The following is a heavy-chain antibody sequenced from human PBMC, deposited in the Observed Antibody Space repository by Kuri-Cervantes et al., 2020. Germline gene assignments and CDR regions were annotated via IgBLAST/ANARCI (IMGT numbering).Heavy chain of an antibody. CDR3: ARDNGPMVQGVIY. CDR2: ISAHNGNT. V-gene: IGHV1-18*01. D-gene: IGHD3-10*01. CDR1: GGTFSSYA. J-gene: IGHJ4*02. Sequence: ASVKVSCKASGGTFSSYAISWVRQAPGQGLEWMGWISAHNGNTNYAQKLQGRVTMTTDTSTSTAYMELRSLRSDDTAAYYCARDNGPMVQGVIYWGQGTLVTVSS.